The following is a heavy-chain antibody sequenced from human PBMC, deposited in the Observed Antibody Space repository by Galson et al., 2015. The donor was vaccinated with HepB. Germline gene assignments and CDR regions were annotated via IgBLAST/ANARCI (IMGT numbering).Heavy chain of an antibody. D-gene: IGHD6-19*01. CDR2: IKQDGSEK. V-gene: IGHV3-7*01. CDR1: GFTFSNYW. Sequence: SLRLSCAVSGFTFSNYWMSWVRQAPGKGLEWVADIKQDGSEKYYVDSVKGRFTISRDNAKNSLYLQMNSLRAEDTAVYYCAGDKKTGYSSGWWGYYNYAMDVWGQGTTVTVSS. J-gene: IGHJ6*02. CDR3: AGDKKTGYSSGWWGYYNYAMDV.